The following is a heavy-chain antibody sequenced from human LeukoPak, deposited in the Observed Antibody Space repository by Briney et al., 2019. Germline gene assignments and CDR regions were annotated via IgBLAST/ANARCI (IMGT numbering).Heavy chain of an antibody. Sequence: GGSLRLSCAASGFTLSSYTMHWIRQAPGKGLEWVSSISGSNSYIFYADSVKGRFTVSRNNAKDSLYLQMNSLRAEDTAVYHCARALTTLTYEGYWGQGTLVTVSS. CDR2: ISGSNSYI. J-gene: IGHJ4*02. CDR3: ARALTTLTYEGY. D-gene: IGHD1-1*01. CDR1: GFTLSSYT. V-gene: IGHV3-21*01.